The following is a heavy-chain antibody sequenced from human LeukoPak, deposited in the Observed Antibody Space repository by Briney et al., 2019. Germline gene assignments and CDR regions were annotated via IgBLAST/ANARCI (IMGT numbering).Heavy chain of an antibody. D-gene: IGHD3-9*01. CDR1: GYRFISYW. CDR2: IYPGDSDT. Sequence: GESLKISCKGSGYRFISYWIGWVRQMPGKGLEWMGIIYPGDSDTRYSPSFQGQVTISADKSISTAYLQWSSLKASDTAMYYCARHVFPNYDILTGYYKNPYFDYWGQGTLVTVSS. CDR3: ARHVFPNYDILTGYYKNPYFDY. J-gene: IGHJ4*02. V-gene: IGHV5-51*01.